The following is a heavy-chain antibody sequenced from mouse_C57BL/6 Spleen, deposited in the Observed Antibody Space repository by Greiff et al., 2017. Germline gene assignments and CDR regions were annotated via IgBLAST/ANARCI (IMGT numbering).Heavy chain of an antibody. CDR3: ARHDGYYYGSFY. CDR1: GFTFSSYG. Sequence: EVKLVESGGDLVKPGGSLKLSCAASGFTFSSYGMSWVRQTPDKRLEWVATISSGGSYTYYPDSVKGRFTISRDNAKNTLYLQMSSLKSEDTAMYYCARHDGYYYGSFYWGQGTTLTVSS. D-gene: IGHD1-1*01. J-gene: IGHJ2*01. V-gene: IGHV5-6*02. CDR2: ISSGGSYT.